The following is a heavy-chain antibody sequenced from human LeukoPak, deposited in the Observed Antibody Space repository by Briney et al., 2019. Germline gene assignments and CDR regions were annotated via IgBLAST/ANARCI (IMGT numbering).Heavy chain of an antibody. J-gene: IGHJ4*02. D-gene: IGHD5-24*01. Sequence: SETLSLTCTVSGGSISSDTYYWGWIRQPPWKGLEWIGSVYYSGSTYYNPSLKSRVTISVDTSKNQLSLKVTSVTAADTAVYYCARHPRDGATTYFDYWGQGTLVTVSS. V-gene: IGHV4-39*01. CDR1: GGSISSDTYY. CDR2: VYYSGST. CDR3: ARHPRDGATTYFDY.